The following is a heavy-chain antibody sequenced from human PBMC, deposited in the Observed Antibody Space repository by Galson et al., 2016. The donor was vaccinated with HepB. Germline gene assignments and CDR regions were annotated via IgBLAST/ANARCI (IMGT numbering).Heavy chain of an antibody. CDR3: ARGDIVGAIFDS. CDR2: ISSSSSYI. CDR1: GFTFSSYS. J-gene: IGHJ4*02. D-gene: IGHD1-26*01. Sequence: SLRLSCAASGFTFSSYSMNWVRQAPGKGLEWVSSISSSSSYIYYADSVKGRFTLSRDNAKNSLYLQMNSLRAEDTAVYYCARGDIVGAIFDSWGQGTLVTVSS. V-gene: IGHV3-21*01.